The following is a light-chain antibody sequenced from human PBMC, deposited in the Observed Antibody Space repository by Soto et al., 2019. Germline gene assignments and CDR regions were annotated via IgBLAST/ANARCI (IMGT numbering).Light chain of an antibody. CDR3: QQYNDWPLT. CDR2: GAS. V-gene: IGKV3D-15*01. CDR1: QSVRTN. Sequence: EVMMTQFPDTVSVTPGETVTLSCGASQSVRTNLAWYQQKPGQAPRLLIYGASTRATGFPARFSGSGSGTEFTLTISSLQSEDFAVYSCQQYNDWPLTFGQGTRLEIK. J-gene: IGKJ5*01.